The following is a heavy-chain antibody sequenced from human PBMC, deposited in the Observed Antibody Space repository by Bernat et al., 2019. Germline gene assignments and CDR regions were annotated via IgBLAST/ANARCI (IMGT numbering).Heavy chain of an antibody. V-gene: IGHV3-33*01. J-gene: IGHJ4*02. CDR3: ARDNSGYFYY. D-gene: IGHD3-22*01. Sequence: QVHLVESGGGVVQPGRSLRLSCAASGFIFGGFGMHWVRQAPGKGLEWVAVIWYDGSNKYYVDSVKGRFTISRDNSKNTLHLQMNSLRAEDTALYYCARDNSGYFYYWGQGTLVTVST. CDR2: IWYDGSNK. CDR1: GFIFGGFG.